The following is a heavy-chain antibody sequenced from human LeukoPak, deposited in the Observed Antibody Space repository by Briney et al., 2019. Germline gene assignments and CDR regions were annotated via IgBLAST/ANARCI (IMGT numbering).Heavy chain of an antibody. CDR2: ISGSGGST. CDR1: GFTFSSYG. Sequence: GGSLRLSCAASGFTFSSYGMSWVRQAPGKGLEWVSSISGSGGSTYYADSVRGQFAISRDNSKNTVYLQMNSLRAEDTAVYYCAKFVAGAGTGATDYWGQGTLVTVSS. J-gene: IGHJ4*02. D-gene: IGHD6-13*01. V-gene: IGHV3-23*01. CDR3: AKFVAGAGTGATDY.